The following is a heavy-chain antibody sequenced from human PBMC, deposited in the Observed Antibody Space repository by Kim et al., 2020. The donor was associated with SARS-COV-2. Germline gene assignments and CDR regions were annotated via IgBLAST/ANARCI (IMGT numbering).Heavy chain of an antibody. CDR2: ISWNSGSI. CDR1: GFTFGDYA. V-gene: IGHV3-9*01. Sequence: GGSLRLSCAASGFTFGDYAMHWVRQAPGKGLEWVSGISWNSGSIGYADSVKGRFTISRDNAKNSLYLQMNSLRAEDTALYYCAKDAAADDVAAGRKAVWGTRYAPYYYYYYGMDVWGQGTTVTVSS. J-gene: IGHJ6*02. D-gene: IGHD5-12*01. CDR3: AKDAAADDVAAGRKAVWGTRYAPYYYYYYGMDV.